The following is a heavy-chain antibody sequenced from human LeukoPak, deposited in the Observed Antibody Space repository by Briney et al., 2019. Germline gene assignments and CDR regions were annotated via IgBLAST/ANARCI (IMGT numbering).Heavy chain of an antibody. CDR2: IYYSGST. CDR3: ARDEVAATPVRRFDP. D-gene: IGHD2-15*01. V-gene: IGHV4-39*07. Sequence: SETLSLTCSVSGASISSSSYYWGWIRQPPGKGLEWIGSIYYSGSTYYNPSLKSRVTISVDTSKNQFSLKLSSVTAADTAVYYCARDEVAATPVRRFDPWGQGTLVTVSS. CDR1: GASISSSSYY. J-gene: IGHJ5*02.